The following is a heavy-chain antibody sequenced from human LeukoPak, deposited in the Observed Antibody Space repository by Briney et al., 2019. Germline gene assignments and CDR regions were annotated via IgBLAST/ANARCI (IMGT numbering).Heavy chain of an antibody. D-gene: IGHD2-2*01. V-gene: IGHV3-23*01. Sequence: GGTLRLSCAASGFTFSSYAMNWVRQVPGKGLEWVSSISGSGDKRYYADSVKGRFTISRDNSKNTLYLQMNSLRAEDTAVYYCARDNGGYAPYYYYYYMDVWGKGTTVTISS. CDR1: GFTFSSYA. J-gene: IGHJ6*03. CDR2: ISGSGDKR. CDR3: ARDNGGYAPYYYYYYMDV.